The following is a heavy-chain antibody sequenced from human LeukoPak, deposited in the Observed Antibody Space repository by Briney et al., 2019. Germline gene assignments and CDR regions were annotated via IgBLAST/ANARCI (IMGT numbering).Heavy chain of an antibody. Sequence: GASVKVSCKASGYTFTGYYMHWVRQAPGQGLEWMGWINPNSGGTNYAQKFQGRVTMTRDTSIRTAYMELSRLRSDDTAVYYCARVGSGYYDSSGYYLGYWGQGTLVTVSS. CDR1: GYTFTGYY. D-gene: IGHD3-22*01. J-gene: IGHJ4*02. CDR2: INPNSGGT. V-gene: IGHV1-2*02. CDR3: ARVGSGYYDSSGYYLGY.